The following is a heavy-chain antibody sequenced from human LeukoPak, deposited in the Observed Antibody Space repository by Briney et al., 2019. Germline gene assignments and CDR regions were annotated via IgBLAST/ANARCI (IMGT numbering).Heavy chain of an antibody. CDR1: GFTFSSYA. V-gene: IGHV3-15*01. CDR2: IKSKTDGGTT. D-gene: IGHD3-16*02. Sequence: GGSLRLSCAASGFTFSSYAMSWVRQAPGKGLEWVGRIKSKTDGGTTDYAAPVKGRFTISRDDSKNTLYLQMNSLKTEDTAVYYCTTVMITFGGVIVRDLDYWGQGTLVTVSS. CDR3: TTVMITFGGVIVRDLDY. J-gene: IGHJ4*02.